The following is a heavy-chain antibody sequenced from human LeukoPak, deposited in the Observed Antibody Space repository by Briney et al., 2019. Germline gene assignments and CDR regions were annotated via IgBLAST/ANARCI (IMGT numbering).Heavy chain of an antibody. D-gene: IGHD2-2*01. J-gene: IGHJ4*02. CDR3: AGVVPAAPGDY. Sequence: GGTLRLSCAASGFTFSSYSMNWVRQAPGKGLEWVSSSSSSSSYIYYAESVKGRFTISRDNAKNSLYLQMNSLRAEDTAVYYCAGVVPAAPGDYWGQGTLVTVSS. V-gene: IGHV3-21*01. CDR1: GFTFSSYS. CDR2: SSSSSSYI.